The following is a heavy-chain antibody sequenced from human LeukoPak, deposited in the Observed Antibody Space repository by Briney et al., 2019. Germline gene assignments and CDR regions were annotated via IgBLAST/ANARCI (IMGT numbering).Heavy chain of an antibody. D-gene: IGHD2/OR15-2a*01. CDR1: GYSISTYY. CDR3: ARHRPHNSRTFVNAFDI. V-gene: IGHV4-59*08. CDR2: MYYDGNT. J-gene: IGHJ3*02. Sequence: PSETLSLTCTVSGYSISTYYWSWFRQPPGKGLEWIGFMYYDGNTNQNPSLKGRVTMSIDTSKNQFSLKMSSVTAADTAVYYCARHRPHNSRTFVNAFDIWGQGTMVTVSS.